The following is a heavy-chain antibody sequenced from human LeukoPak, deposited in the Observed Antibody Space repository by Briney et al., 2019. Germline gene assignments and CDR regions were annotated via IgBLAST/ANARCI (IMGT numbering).Heavy chain of an antibody. CDR1: GGSISSSNYY. CDR3: ARESRASRDFDY. J-gene: IGHJ4*02. V-gene: IGHV4-61*01. D-gene: IGHD2-2*01. Sequence: PSETLSLTCTVSGGSISSSNYYWSWIRQPPGKGLEWIGYIYSSGTTAYNPSLKSRVTISVDTPKNQFSLKLSSVTAADTAMYYCARESRASRDFDYWGQGTLVSISS. CDR2: IYSSGTT.